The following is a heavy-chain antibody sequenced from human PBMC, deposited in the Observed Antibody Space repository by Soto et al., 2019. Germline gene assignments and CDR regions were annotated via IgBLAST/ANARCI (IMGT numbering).Heavy chain of an antibody. D-gene: IGHD3-10*01. Sequence: PGGSLRLSCAASGFTFSSYSMNWVRQAPGKGLEWVSYISSSSSTIYYADSVKGRFTISRDNAKNSLYLQMNSLRDEDTAVYYCAREGYYGSGSSSPFDYWGQGTLVTVSS. V-gene: IGHV3-48*02. CDR1: GFTFSSYS. J-gene: IGHJ4*02. CDR2: ISSSSSTI. CDR3: AREGYYGSGSSSPFDY.